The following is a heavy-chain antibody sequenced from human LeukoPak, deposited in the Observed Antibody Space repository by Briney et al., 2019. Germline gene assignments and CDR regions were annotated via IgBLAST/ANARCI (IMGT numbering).Heavy chain of an antibody. CDR3: ARGWGPAYCGGDCHRHFDY. CDR1: GGSISSGGYS. J-gene: IGHJ4*02. Sequence: SETLSLTCAVSGGSISSGGYSYHWIRQPPGKGLEWIGYIYNSGSTSYNPSLKSRVAMSVDTSKNQFSLKLSFVTAADTAVYYCARGWGPAYCGGDCHRHFDYWGQGALVTVSS. D-gene: IGHD2-21*02. CDR2: IYNSGST. V-gene: IGHV4-30-4*07.